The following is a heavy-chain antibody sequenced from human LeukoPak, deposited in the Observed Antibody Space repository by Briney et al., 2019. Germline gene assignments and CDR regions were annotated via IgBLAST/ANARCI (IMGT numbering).Heavy chain of an antibody. J-gene: IGHJ4*02. V-gene: IGHV3-30*02. D-gene: IGHD6-13*01. CDR1: GFSFSNYG. CDR2: IRYDGSNK. CDR3: TKALLYDSTWYGDY. Sequence: GGSLRVSCAASGFSFSNYGMHWVRQAPGKGLEWVAFIRYDGSNKYYADSVKGRFTTSRDNSKNTLYLQMNSLRAEDTAVYYCTKALLYDSTWYGDYWGQGTLVTVSS.